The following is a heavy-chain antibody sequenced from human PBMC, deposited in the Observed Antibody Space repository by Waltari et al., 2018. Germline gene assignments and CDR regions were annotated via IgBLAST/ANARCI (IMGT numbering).Heavy chain of an antibody. CDR3: ARQAYYDYVWGSYRWGFDY. D-gene: IGHD3-16*02. Sequence: QLQLQESGPGLVKPSETLSLTCTVSGGSISSSSYYWGWIRQPPGKGLEWIGSIYYSGRTYYNPSLKSPVTISVDTSKNQFSLKLSSVTAADTAVYYCARQAYYDYVWGSYRWGFDYWGQGTLVTVSS. J-gene: IGHJ4*02. CDR1: GGSISSSSYY. CDR2: IYYSGRT. V-gene: IGHV4-39*01.